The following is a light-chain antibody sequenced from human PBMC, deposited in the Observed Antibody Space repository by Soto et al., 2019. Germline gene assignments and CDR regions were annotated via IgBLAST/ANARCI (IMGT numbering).Light chain of an antibody. V-gene: IGKV1-27*01. J-gene: IGKJ1*01. Sequence: DIQMTQSPSSLSASVGDRVTITYRASQGFSHYLAWYQQRPGQVPKLLIHDANILQSGVPSRFSGSGSGTDFTLTISSLQPEDVATYYCQKYNSAPRTFGQGTKVDIK. CDR3: QKYNSAPRT. CDR1: QGFSHY. CDR2: DAN.